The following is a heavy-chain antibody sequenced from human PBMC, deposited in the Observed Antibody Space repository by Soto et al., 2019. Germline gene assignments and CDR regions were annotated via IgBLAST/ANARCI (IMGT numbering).Heavy chain of an antibody. CDR2: ISGSGGST. CDR1: GFTFSSYA. V-gene: IGHV3-23*01. D-gene: IGHD6-13*01. Sequence: GSLRLSCAASGFTFSSYAMSWVRQAPGKGLEWVSAISGSGGSTYYADSVKGRFTISRDNSKNTLYLQMNSLRAEDTAVYYCAKDRHSSSWFRSPYYGMDVWGQGTTVTVSS. J-gene: IGHJ6*02. CDR3: AKDRHSSSWFRSPYYGMDV.